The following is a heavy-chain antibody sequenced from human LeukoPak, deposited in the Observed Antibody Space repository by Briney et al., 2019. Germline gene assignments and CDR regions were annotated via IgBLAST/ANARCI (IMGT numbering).Heavy chain of an antibody. CDR3: AKDGLYYDGSAHVYYFDY. J-gene: IGHJ4*02. CDR2: ITGSGDYT. V-gene: IGHV3-23*01. CDR1: GFTFSGYA. Sequence: GGSLRLSCAASGFTFSGYAMTLVRQAPGKGLEWVSSITGSGDYTYYIDSVKGRFTISRDNSKNILYLQMNSLRGEDTAIYYCAKDGLYYDGSAHVYYFDYWGQGTLVAVSS. D-gene: IGHD3-22*01.